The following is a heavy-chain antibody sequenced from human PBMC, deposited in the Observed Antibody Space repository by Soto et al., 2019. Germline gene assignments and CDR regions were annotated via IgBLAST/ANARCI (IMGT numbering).Heavy chain of an antibody. Sequence: PGGSLRLSCAASGFTFSSYAMHWVRQAPGKGLEWVADISGSGGNKYYADSVKGRFTISRDNSKNTLYLQMNSLRAEDTAVYYCAKGPGGYYYGSGSQLNWFDPWGQGTLVTVSS. CDR3: AKGPGGYYYGSGSQLNWFDP. CDR1: GFTFSSYA. J-gene: IGHJ5*02. D-gene: IGHD3-10*01. V-gene: IGHV3-23*01. CDR2: ISGSGGNK.